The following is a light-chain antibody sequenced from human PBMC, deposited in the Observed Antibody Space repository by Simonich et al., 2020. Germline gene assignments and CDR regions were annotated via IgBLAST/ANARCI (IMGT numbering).Light chain of an antibody. CDR3: SSYAGSNNFEV. CDR2: EGS. J-gene: IGLJ3*02. V-gene: IGLV2-8*01. CDR1: SSDVGGYNY. Sequence: QSALTQPRSVSGSPGQSVTISCTGTSSDVGGYNYVSWSQQHPGKAPKLMIYEGSKRPSGVPDRFSGSKSGNTASLTVSGLQAEDEADYYCSSYAGSNNFEVFGGGTKLTVL.